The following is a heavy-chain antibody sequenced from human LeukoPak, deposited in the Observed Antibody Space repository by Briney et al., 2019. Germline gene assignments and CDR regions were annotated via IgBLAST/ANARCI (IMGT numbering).Heavy chain of an antibody. V-gene: IGHV3-21*04. D-gene: IGHD5-18*01. J-gene: IGHJ4*02. CDR3: ARSGGYSYGASPFDY. CDR1: GFTFSSYS. CDR2: ISSSSSYI. Sequence: PGGSLRLSCAASGFTFSSYSMNWVRQAPGKGLEWVSSISSSSSYIYYADSVKGRFTISRDNAKNSLYLQMNSLRAEDTALYYCARSGGYSYGASPFDYWGQGTLVTVSS.